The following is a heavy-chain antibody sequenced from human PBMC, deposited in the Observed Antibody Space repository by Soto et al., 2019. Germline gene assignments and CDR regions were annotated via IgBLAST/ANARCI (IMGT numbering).Heavy chain of an antibody. CDR2: IIPILGIA. J-gene: IGHJ3*02. Sequence: SVKVSCKASGGTFSSYTISWVRQAPGQGLEWMGRIIPILGIANYAQKFQGRVTITADKSTSTAYMELSSLRSEDTAVYYCARALGYCSGGSCYENAFDIWGQGTMVTVSS. D-gene: IGHD2-15*01. CDR1: GGTFSSYT. CDR3: ARALGYCSGGSCYENAFDI. V-gene: IGHV1-69*02.